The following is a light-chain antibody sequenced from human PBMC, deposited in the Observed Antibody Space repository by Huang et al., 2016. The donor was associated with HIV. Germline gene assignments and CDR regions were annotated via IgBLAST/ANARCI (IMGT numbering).Light chain of an antibody. CDR2: DAS. V-gene: IGKV3-15*01. CDR3: QQYNNWPFT. J-gene: IGKJ2*01. CDR1: HSVSTR. Sequence: EIVMTQSPATLSVSPGERATLSCRTSHSVSTRLSRYQQRRGQPPRLLISDASTRATGIPARFSGSGSETEFTLTVSSLQSEDFAVYYCQQYNNWPFTFGQGTNLEIK.